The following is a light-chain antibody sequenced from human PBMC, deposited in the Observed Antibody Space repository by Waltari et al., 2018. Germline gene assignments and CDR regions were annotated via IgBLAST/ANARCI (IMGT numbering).Light chain of an antibody. V-gene: IGKV3-15*01. CDR1: HSVSSN. J-gene: IGKJ1*01. CDR3: QQYSDWPQ. Sequence: EIVMTQSPATLSVSPGERATLSCRASHSVSSNLAWYQQKPGQAPRLLIYVASTRATGIPARFSGSGSGTEFALTISSMQSEDFAVYYCQQYSDWPQFGQGTKVEIK. CDR2: VAS.